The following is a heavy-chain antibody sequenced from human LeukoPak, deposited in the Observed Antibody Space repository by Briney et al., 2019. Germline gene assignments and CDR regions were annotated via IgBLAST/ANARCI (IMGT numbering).Heavy chain of an antibody. CDR1: GFIFNSYS. CDR3: VRDNRDAFDI. J-gene: IGHJ3*02. Sequence: PGGSLRLSCAASGFIFNSYSMNWVRQAPGKGLEWVSAISSSSSHKFNADSVRGRFTISRDNARNLLYLQMNSLRAEDTAVYYCVRDNRDAFDIWGQGTMVTVSS. V-gene: IGHV3-21*01. CDR2: ISSSSSHK.